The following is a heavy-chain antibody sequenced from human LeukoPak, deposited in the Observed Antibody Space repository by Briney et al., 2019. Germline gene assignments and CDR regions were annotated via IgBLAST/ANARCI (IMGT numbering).Heavy chain of an antibody. Sequence: GGSLRLSRAASGFTFSNYDMHWVRQAPGKGLEWVAVIWYDGSNKYYADSVKGRFTISRDNSKNTLYLQMNSLRAEDTAVYYCAKDSEPNYYDSSGFFDYWGQGTLVTVSS. CDR1: GFTFSNYD. D-gene: IGHD3-22*01. CDR2: IWYDGSNK. V-gene: IGHV3-33*06. J-gene: IGHJ4*02. CDR3: AKDSEPNYYDSSGFFDY.